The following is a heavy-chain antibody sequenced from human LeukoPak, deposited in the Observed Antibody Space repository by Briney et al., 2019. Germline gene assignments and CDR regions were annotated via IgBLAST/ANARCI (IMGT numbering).Heavy chain of an antibody. CDR1: GFTFSSYE. CDR2: ISSSSSYI. Sequence: GGSLRLSCAASGFTFSSYEMNWVRQAPGKGLEWVSSISSSSSYIYYADSVKGRFTISRDNAKNSLYLQMNSLRAEDTAVYYCASYCSSTSCYTYYYGMDVWGKGTTVTVSS. V-gene: IGHV3-21*01. J-gene: IGHJ6*04. CDR3: ASYCSSTSCYTYYYGMDV. D-gene: IGHD2-2*01.